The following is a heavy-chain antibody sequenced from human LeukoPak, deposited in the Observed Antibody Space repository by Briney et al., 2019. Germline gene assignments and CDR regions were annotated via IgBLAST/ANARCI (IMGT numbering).Heavy chain of an antibody. CDR2: IYSGGST. J-gene: IGHJ6*02. CDR1: GFTVSSNY. V-gene: IGHV3-53*01. CDR3: ARDLKDFWSGYYVYYYYGMDV. D-gene: IGHD3-3*01. Sequence: GGSPRLSCAASGFTVSSNYMSWVRQAPGKGLEWVSVIYSGGSTYYADSVKGRFTISRDNAKNSLYLQMNSLRAEDTAVYYCARDLKDFWSGYYVYYYYGMDVWGQGTTVTVSS.